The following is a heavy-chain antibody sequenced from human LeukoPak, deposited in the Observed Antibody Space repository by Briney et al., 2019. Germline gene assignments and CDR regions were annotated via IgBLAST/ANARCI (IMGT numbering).Heavy chain of an antibody. CDR1: GFTFSSYW. Sequence: GGPLRLSCAASGFTFSSYWMSWVRQAPGKGLEWVANIKQDGSEKYYVDSVKGRFTISRDNAKNSLYLQMNSLRAEDTAVYYCAAVPQGVPAAEFYYMDVWGKGTTVTVSS. J-gene: IGHJ6*03. V-gene: IGHV3-7*03. CDR3: AAVPQGVPAAEFYYMDV. D-gene: IGHD2-2*01. CDR2: IKQDGSEK.